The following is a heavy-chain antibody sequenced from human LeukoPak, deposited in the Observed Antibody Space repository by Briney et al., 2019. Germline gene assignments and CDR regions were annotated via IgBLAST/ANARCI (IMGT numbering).Heavy chain of an antibody. J-gene: IGHJ4*02. D-gene: IGHD3-16*02. CDR2: ISYDGSNK. CDR3: AKLSPLDY. CDR1: GFTFSSYG. Sequence: PGRSLRLSCAASGFTFSSYGMHWVRQAPGKGLEWVAVISYDGSNKYYADSVKGRFTISRDNSKNTLYLQMNSLRAEDTAVYYCAKLSPLDYWGQGTLVTASS. V-gene: IGHV3-30*18.